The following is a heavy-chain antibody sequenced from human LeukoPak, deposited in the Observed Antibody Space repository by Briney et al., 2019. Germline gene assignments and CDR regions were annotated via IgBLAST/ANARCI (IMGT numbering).Heavy chain of an antibody. D-gene: IGHD3/OR15-3a*01. J-gene: IGHJ4*02. V-gene: IGHV3-7*01. CDR1: GFVFSTYW. CDR3: ASGRHDFLH. Sequence: GGSLRLSCEASGFVFSTYWMTWVRQAPGKGLEWVANINLDGTEEHYVDSSLKGRFTISRDNAKNSLYLQMTSLRVEDTAVYYCASGRHDFLHWGQGTLVTVSS. CDR2: INLDGTEE.